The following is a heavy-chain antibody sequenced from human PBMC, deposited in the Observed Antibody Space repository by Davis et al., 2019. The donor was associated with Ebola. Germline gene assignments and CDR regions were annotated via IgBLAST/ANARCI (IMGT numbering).Heavy chain of an antibody. Sequence: GESLKISCAASGFTFSSYAMSWVRQAPGKVLKWVSAISGSGGSTYYADSVKGRFTISRDNSKNTLYLQMNSLRAEDTAVYYCARVPDYGDFIYYYYYGMDVWGQGTTVTVSS. CDR1: GFTFSSYA. D-gene: IGHD4-17*01. V-gene: IGHV3-23*01. CDR2: ISGSGGST. CDR3: ARVPDYGDFIYYYYYGMDV. J-gene: IGHJ6*02.